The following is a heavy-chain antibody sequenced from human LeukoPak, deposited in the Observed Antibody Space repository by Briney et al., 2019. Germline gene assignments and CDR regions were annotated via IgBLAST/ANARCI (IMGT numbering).Heavy chain of an antibody. CDR3: ARGWTGSY. CDR2: ISDDGSNK. CDR1: GFTFSSYA. D-gene: IGHD3/OR15-3a*01. Sequence: GGSLRLSCAASGFTFSSYAMHWVRQGPGKGLEWVAVISDDGSNKYNADSVKGRFTISRDNAKNSLYLQMNSLRAEDTAVYYCARGWTGSYWGQGTLVTVSS. J-gene: IGHJ4*02. V-gene: IGHV3-30-3*01.